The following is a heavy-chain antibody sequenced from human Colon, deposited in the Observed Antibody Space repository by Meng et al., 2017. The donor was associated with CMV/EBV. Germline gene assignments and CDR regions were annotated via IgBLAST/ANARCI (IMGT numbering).Heavy chain of an antibody. Sequence: GESLKISCAASGVSVSTNIMNWVRQAPGKGLEWVSLIHASGTTYCADSVKGRFTISRDDSKNTLYLQMNSLRAEDTAVYYCARKPNYLGMDVWGHGTTVTVSS. V-gene: IGHV3-53*01. CDR3: ARKPNYLGMDV. J-gene: IGHJ6*02. CDR2: IHASGTT. CDR1: GVSVSTNI.